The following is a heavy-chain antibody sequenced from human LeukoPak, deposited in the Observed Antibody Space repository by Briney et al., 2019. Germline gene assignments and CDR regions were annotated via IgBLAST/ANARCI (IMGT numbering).Heavy chain of an antibody. J-gene: IGHJ4*02. CDR1: GFTFDDYG. D-gene: IGHD3-22*01. V-gene: IGHV3-20*04. CDR3: ARTYDSSGYYYLVFDY. Sequence: GGSLRLSCAASGFTFDDYGMNWVRQVPGKGLEWVSGIDWNGGTTGYTDSVKGRFTISRDNAKNALYLQMNSLRDEDTALYYCARTYDSSGYYYLVFDYWGQGTLVTVSS. CDR2: IDWNGGTT.